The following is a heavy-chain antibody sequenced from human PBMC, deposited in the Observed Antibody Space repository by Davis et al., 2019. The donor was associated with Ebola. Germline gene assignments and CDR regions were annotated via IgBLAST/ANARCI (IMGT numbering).Heavy chain of an antibody. J-gene: IGHJ5*02. CDR2: IYYSGST. CDR1: GGSISSSSYY. D-gene: IGHD6-13*01. CDR3: ARDHTYSSSWYYWFDP. V-gene: IGHV4-61*01. Sequence: MPSETLSLTCTVSGGSISSSSYYWSWIRQPPGKGLEWIGYIYYSGSTNYNPSLKSRVTISVDTSKNQFSLKLSSVTAADTAVYYCARDHTYSSSWYYWFDPWGQGTLVTVSS.